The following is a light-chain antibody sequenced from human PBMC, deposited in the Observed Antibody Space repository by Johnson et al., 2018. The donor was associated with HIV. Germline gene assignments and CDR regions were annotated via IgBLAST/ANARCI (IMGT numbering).Light chain of an antibody. V-gene: IGLV1-51*02. Sequence: SVLTQPPSVSAAPGQTVTISCSGSSSKIGNNYVSWYQQLPGTAPKLLIYENNKRPSGIPDRFSGSKSGTSATLDITGLQTGDESDYYCGTWDSSLSAGGVFGTGTKVTVL. CDR2: ENN. J-gene: IGLJ1*01. CDR1: SSKIGNNY. CDR3: GTWDSSLSAGGV.